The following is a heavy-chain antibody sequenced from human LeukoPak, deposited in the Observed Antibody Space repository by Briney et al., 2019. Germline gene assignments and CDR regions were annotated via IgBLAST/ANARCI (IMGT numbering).Heavy chain of an antibody. J-gene: IGHJ4*02. CDR1: RYSFTRYW. CDR3: ARRDCSGGSCPFDY. V-gene: IGHV5-51*01. Sequence: GESLKISCKGSRYSFTRYWIGWVRQMPGKGLEWMGIIYPGDSDTRYSPSFQGQVTISADKSISTAYLQWSSLKASDTAIYYCARRDCSGGSCPFDYWGQGTLVTVSS. D-gene: IGHD2-15*01. CDR2: IYPGDSDT.